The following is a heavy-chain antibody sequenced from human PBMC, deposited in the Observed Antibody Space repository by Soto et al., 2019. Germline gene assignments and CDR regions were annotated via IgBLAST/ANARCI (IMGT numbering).Heavy chain of an antibody. CDR2: INPNSGGT. Sequence: ASVKVSCKASGYTFTGYYMHWVRQAPGQGLEWMGWINPNSGGTNYAQKFQGWVTMTRDTSISTAYMELSRLRSDDTAVYYCAREVDCISTSCYRGLDYWGQGTLVTSPQ. V-gene: IGHV1-2*04. J-gene: IGHJ4*02. D-gene: IGHD2-2*01. CDR3: AREVDCISTSCYRGLDY. CDR1: GYTFTGYY.